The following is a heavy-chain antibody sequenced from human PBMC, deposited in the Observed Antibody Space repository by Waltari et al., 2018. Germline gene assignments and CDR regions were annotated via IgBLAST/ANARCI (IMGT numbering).Heavy chain of an antibody. CDR1: GYSISSGYY. Sequence: QVQLQESGPGLVKPSETLSLTCAVSGYSISSGYYWGWIRQPPGKGLEWIGSIYHSGSTYYNPSLKSRVTISVDTSKSQFSLKLSSVTAADTAVYYCARHSWPAEYFQHWGQGTLVTVSS. J-gene: IGHJ1*01. CDR2: IYHSGST. V-gene: IGHV4-38-2*01. CDR3: ARHSWPAEYFQH. D-gene: IGHD2-15*01.